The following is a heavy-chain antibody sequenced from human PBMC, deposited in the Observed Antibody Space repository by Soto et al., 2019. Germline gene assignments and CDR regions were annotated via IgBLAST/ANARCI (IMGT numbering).Heavy chain of an antibody. V-gene: IGHV3-21*01. J-gene: IGHJ4*02. CDR3: ASNGDNYASGGYYKH. CDR1: GFTFSSYN. Sequence: GGSLRLSCAASGFTFSSYNMNWVRQAPGKGLEWVSFISTSSTYIYYADSVKGRFTISRDNAKNSLYLQMNSLRAEDTAVYYCASNGDNYASGGYYKHWGQGTLVTVSS. CDR2: ISTSSTYI. D-gene: IGHD3-10*01.